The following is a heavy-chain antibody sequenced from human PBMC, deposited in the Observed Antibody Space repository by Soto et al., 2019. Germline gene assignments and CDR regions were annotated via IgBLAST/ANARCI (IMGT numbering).Heavy chain of an antibody. D-gene: IGHD1-26*01. CDR3: AKGAWGGCRPPNIYYFDV. J-gene: IGHJ4*02. Sequence: EVQLLESGGGLVQPGESLRLSCAASGFSFTTYVMGWVRQAPGMGLEWVSGISASGDSTFYAESVEGRFTISRENAKNTLYREMNSLRADDTAIYHCAKGAWGGCRPPNIYYFDVWGQGTLVTVSS. V-gene: IGHV3-23*01. CDR2: ISASGDST. CDR1: GFSFTTYV.